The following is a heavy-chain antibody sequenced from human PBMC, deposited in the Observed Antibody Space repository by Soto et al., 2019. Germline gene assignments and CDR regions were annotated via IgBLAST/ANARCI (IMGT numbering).Heavy chain of an antibody. J-gene: IGHJ4*02. Sequence: PSETLSLTCTVSGGSISSYYWSWIRQPPRKGLEWIGYIYFRGTTNYNPSLKSRVTMSADTSKNQFSLKLNSVTAADTAVYYCARMNYYDTSGYPFDYWGQGMMVTVSS. V-gene: IGHV4-59*01. CDR1: GGSISSYY. CDR2: IYFRGTT. D-gene: IGHD3-22*01. CDR3: ARMNYYDTSGYPFDY.